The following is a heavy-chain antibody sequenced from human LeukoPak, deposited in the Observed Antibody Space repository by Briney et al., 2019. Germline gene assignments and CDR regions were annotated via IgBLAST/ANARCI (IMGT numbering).Heavy chain of an antibody. CDR3: ASGVGTTATALVYY. Sequence: PSETLSLTCTVSGGSVSSGSYYWSWIRQPPGKGLEWIGYIYYSGSTNYNPSLKSRVTISVDTSKNQFSLKLSSVTAADTAVYYCASGVGTTATALVYYWGQGTLVTVSS. D-gene: IGHD4-11*01. CDR1: GGSVSSGSYY. V-gene: IGHV4-61*01. CDR2: IYYSGST. J-gene: IGHJ4*02.